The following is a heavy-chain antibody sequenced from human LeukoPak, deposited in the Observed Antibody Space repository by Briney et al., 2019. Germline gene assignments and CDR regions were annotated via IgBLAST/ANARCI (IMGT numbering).Heavy chain of an antibody. CDR2: IYSSGST. CDR1: GGSISYYY. Sequence: SETLSLTCTVSGGSISYYYWNWIRQPPGKGLEWIGYIYSSGSTNYNPSLKSRVTISLDTSKNQFSLTLSSVTAADTAVYYCARMGDYYDSSGYRHDAFDIWGQGTMVTVSS. J-gene: IGHJ3*02. D-gene: IGHD3-22*01. CDR3: ARMGDYYDSSGYRHDAFDI. V-gene: IGHV4-59*01.